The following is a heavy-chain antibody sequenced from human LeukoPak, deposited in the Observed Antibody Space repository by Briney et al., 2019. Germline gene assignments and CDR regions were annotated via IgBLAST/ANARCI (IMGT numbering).Heavy chain of an antibody. V-gene: IGHV3-48*04. Sequence: GGSLRLSCTASGFTFSSYSMNWVRQAPGKGLEWVSYISSSSSTIYYADSVKGRFTISRDNAKNSLYLQMNSLRAEDTAVYYCARDPMVRGVRVNWFDPWGQGTLVTVSS. CDR2: ISSSSSTI. CDR1: GFTFSSYS. D-gene: IGHD3-10*01. J-gene: IGHJ5*02. CDR3: ARDPMVRGVRVNWFDP.